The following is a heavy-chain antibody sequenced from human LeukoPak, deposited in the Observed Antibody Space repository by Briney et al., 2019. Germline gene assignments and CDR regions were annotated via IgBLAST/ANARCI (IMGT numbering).Heavy chain of an antibody. CDR2: IQYDGGTE. D-gene: IGHD5-12*01. CDR3: VKEHLNSYDSQY. CDR1: GFTFGGSG. J-gene: IGHJ4*02. V-gene: IGHV3-30*02. Sequence: GGSLRLSCAASGFTFGGSGMHWVRQAPGKGLDWVAFIQYDGGTEYYADSVKGRSTISRDNFKNTLSLQMNSQSAEDTALYYCVKEHLNSYDSQYWGQGTLVTVSS.